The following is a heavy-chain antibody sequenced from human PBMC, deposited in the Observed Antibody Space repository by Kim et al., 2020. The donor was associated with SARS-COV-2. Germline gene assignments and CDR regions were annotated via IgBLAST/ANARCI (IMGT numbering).Heavy chain of an antibody. CDR1: GFTFSSHG. J-gene: IGHJ6*01. D-gene: IGHD2-15*01. CDR2: IWYDGSNK. CDR3: AREEVEDGVQFYYYYYGMDV. Sequence: GGSLRLSCAASGFTFSSHGMHWVRQAPGKGLEWVAVIWYDGSNKYYADSVKGRFTISRDNSKNTLYLQMNSLRAEDTAVYYCAREEVEDGVQFYYYYYGMDVWGQGDTFTVS. V-gene: IGHV3-33*01.